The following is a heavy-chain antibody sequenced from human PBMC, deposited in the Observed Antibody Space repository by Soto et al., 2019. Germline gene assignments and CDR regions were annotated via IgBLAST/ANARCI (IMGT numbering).Heavy chain of an antibody. CDR3: VMVDNYVTHTPQDG. D-gene: IGHD3-16*01. J-gene: IGHJ6*02. CDR1: GDIFVNYG. V-gene: IGHV1-18*01. Sequence: QVQLVQSGDEVKKPGASVKVSCKASGDIFVNYGIAWMRQAPGQGLEWMGWISPYTGNTHSATKVQGRLTMLTDKSTSTAYMDLGSLPSDDTAVYYCVMVDNYVTHTPQDGWGQGTTVTVSS. CDR2: ISPYTGNT.